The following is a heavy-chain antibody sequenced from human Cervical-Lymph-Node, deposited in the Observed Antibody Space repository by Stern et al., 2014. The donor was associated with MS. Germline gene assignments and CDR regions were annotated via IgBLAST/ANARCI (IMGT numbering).Heavy chain of an antibody. CDR3: ARDPTFTMFGLVGAVYYGMDT. D-gene: IGHD3-3*01. V-gene: IGHV3-30*04. CDR2: LSYAGTHE. J-gene: IGHJ6*02. Sequence: VQLVESGGGVVQPGGSLRLSCVASGFTFRTFAMHWVRQPPGKGLAWVAVLSYAGTHEYYADSVKGRVTISRDNSKNTLFLQVNSVTTEDTAVYYCARDPTFTMFGLVGAVYYGMDTWGQGTTVTVSS. CDR1: GFTFRTFA.